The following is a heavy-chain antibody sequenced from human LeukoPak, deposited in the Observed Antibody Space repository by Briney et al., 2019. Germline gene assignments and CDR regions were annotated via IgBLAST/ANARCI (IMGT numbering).Heavy chain of an antibody. CDR3: ARWGYYDSSGSPLGDAFDI. J-gene: IGHJ3*02. Sequence: SETLSLTCTVSGGSISSYYWSWIRQPPGKGLEWIGYIYYSGSTNYNPSLKSRVTISVDTSKNQFSLKLSCVTAADTAVYYCARWGYYDSSGSPLGDAFDIWGQGTMVTVSS. D-gene: IGHD3-22*01. V-gene: IGHV4-59*01. CDR1: GGSISSYY. CDR2: IYYSGST.